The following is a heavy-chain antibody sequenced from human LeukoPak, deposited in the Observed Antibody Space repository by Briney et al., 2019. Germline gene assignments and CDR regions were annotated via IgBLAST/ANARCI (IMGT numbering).Heavy chain of an antibody. D-gene: IGHD3-10*01. CDR2: ISSSSSYI. CDR1: GFTFSSYS. CDR3: ARGLWFGELGFDY. V-gene: IGHV3-21*01. Sequence: GALRLSCAASGFTFSSYSMNWVRQAPGKGLEWVSSISSSSSYIYYADSVKGRFTISRDNAKNSLYLQMNSLRAEDTDVYYCARGLWFGELGFDYWGQGTLVTVSS. J-gene: IGHJ4*02.